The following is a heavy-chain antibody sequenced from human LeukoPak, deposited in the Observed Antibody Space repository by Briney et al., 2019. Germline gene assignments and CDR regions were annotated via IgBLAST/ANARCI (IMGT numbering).Heavy chain of an antibody. J-gene: IGHJ4*02. CDR2: IYPGDSDT. Sequence: RGESLKISCKGSGYSFTSYWIGWVRRMPGKGPEWMGIIYPGDSDTRYSPSFQGQVTISADKSISTAYLQWSSLKASDTAMYYCARAPYSSSIHDFDYWGQGTLVTVSS. D-gene: IGHD6-6*01. CDR3: ARAPYSSSIHDFDY. CDR1: GYSFTSYW. V-gene: IGHV5-51*01.